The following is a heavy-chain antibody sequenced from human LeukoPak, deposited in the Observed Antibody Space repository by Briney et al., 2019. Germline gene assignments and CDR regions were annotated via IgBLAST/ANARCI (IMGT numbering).Heavy chain of an antibody. CDR3: ARVDPIVGAPPDDAFDI. CDR1: GYSITSGNFF. Sequence: SQTLSLTCTVTGYSITSGNFFWTWIRQPAGKGLEWIGYIYYSGSTNYNPSLKSRVTISVDTSKNQFSLKLSSVTAADTAVYYCARVDPIVGAPPDDAFDIWGQGTMVTVSS. V-gene: IGHV4-61*10. D-gene: IGHD1-26*01. J-gene: IGHJ3*02. CDR2: IYYSGST.